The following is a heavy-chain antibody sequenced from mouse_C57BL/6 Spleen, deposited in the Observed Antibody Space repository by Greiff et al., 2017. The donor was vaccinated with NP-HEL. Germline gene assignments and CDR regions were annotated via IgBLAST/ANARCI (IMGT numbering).Heavy chain of an antibody. CDR2: IDPETGGT. CDR3: TIYYDYDEWFAY. V-gene: IGHV1-15*01. CDR1: GYTFTDYE. D-gene: IGHD2-4*01. Sequence: VQLQESGAELVRPGASVTLSCKASGYTFTDYEMHWVKQTPVHGLEWIGAIDPETGGTAYNQKFKGKAILTADKSSSTAYMELRSLTSEDSAVYYWTIYYDYDEWFAYWGQGTLVTVSA. J-gene: IGHJ3*01.